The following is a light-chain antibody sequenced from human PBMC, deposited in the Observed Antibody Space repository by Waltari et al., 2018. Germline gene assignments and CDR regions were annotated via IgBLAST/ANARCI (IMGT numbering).Light chain of an antibody. Sequence: IVMTQSPLSLPVTPGEPASISCRSSQSLLHSNGYNYLDWYLQKPGQSPQLLIYLGSNRASGVPDRFSGSGSGTDFTLKISRVEAEDVGVYYCMQALQTGGYTFGQGTKLEIK. CDR2: LGS. CDR3: MQALQTGGYT. J-gene: IGKJ2*01. CDR1: QSLLHSNGYNY. V-gene: IGKV2-28*01.